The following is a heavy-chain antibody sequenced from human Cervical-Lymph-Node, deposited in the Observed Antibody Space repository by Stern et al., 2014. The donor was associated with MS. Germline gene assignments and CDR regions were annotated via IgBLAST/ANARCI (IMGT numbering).Heavy chain of an antibody. D-gene: IGHD3-22*01. J-gene: IGHJ3*01. CDR1: GYTFSNFW. V-gene: IGHV5-51*01. CDR2: IYPADSDT. CDR3: VRRRDSAGYDTFDL. Sequence: VQLVQSGAEVKKPGESLKISCRTSGYTFSNFWIGWVRQMPGKGLEWMGGIYPADSDTTYSPYFQGQVTISADESISTAYLQWRSLKASDTAMYYCVRRRDSAGYDTFDLWGQGTMLIVSS.